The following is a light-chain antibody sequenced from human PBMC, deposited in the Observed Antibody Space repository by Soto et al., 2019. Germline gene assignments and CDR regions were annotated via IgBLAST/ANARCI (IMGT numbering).Light chain of an antibody. Sequence: EIVLTQSPGTLSLSPGERATLSCRASQSVSSSYLAWYQRKPGQAPRLLIYGASSRATGIPDRFSGSGSGTDFTLTISRLEPEDFAVYYCQQYGSSPTTFGQGTKV. CDR1: QSVSSSY. CDR3: QQYGSSPTT. CDR2: GAS. J-gene: IGKJ1*01. V-gene: IGKV3-20*01.